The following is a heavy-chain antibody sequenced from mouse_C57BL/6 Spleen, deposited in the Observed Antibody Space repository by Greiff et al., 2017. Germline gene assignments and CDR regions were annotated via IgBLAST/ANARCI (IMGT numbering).Heavy chain of an antibody. V-gene: IGHV1-26*01. CDR2: INPSNGCT. Sequence: EVQLQQPGPELVKPGASVKLSCKASGYTFTNYWMQWVKQSPGKGLEWIGEINPSNGCTSYNQKFKGKATLTVDKSSSTAYMELRSLTSEDSAVYYCARFGAYWGKGPLVTVSA. J-gene: IGHJ3*01. CDR3: ARFGAY. CDR1: GYTFTNYW.